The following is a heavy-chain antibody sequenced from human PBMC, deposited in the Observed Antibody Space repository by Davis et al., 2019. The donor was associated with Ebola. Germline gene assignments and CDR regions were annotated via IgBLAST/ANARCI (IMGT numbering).Heavy chain of an antibody. CDR3: AKDSHIVVVIANYFDY. CDR1: GFTFSSYA. J-gene: IGHJ4*02. D-gene: IGHD2-21*01. CDR2: ISGSGGST. V-gene: IGHV3-23*01. Sequence: GGSLRLSCAASGFTFSSYAMSWVRQAPGKGLEWVSAISGSGGSTYYADSVKGRFTISRDNSKNTLYLQMNSLRAEDMAVYYCAKDSHIVVVIANYFDYWGQGTLVTVSS.